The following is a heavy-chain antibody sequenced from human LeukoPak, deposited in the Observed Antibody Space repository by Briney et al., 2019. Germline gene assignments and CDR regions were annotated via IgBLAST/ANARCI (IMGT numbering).Heavy chain of an antibody. V-gene: IGHV4-61*01. J-gene: IGHJ2*01. Sequence: SETLSLTCSVSRGSVSSGRYYWSWIRHPPGKGLEWIGYIFHSGSTNYNPSLKSRVTISLDTSKNQFSLKLSSVTAADTAVYYCARSGELGIVGWYFDLWGRGTLVTVSS. D-gene: IGHD7-27*01. CDR3: ARSGELGIVGWYFDL. CDR2: IFHSGST. CDR1: RGSVSSGRYY.